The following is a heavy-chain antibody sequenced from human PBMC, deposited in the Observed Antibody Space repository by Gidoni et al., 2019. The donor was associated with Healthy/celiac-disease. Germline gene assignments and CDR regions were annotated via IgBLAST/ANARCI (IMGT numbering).Heavy chain of an antibody. J-gene: IGHJ4*02. Sequence: QVQLVESGGGVVQPGRSLRLSCAASGFTLSSYGMHWVRQAPGKGLEWVAVISYDGSNKYYADSVKGRFTISRDNSKNTLYLQMNSLRAEDTAVYYCAKAGGLREYYFDYWGQGTLVTVSS. CDR1: GFTLSSYG. CDR2: ISYDGSNK. V-gene: IGHV3-30*18. D-gene: IGHD5-12*01. CDR3: AKAGGLREYYFDY.